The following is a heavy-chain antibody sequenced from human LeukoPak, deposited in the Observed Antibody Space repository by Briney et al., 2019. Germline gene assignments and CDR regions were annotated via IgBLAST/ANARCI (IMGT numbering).Heavy chain of an antibody. J-gene: IGHJ3*02. CDR1: GYSFTSYW. V-gene: IGHV5-51*01. CDR3: ARHLLRYFDWLRPAANAFDI. D-gene: IGHD3-9*01. Sequence: GESPKISCKGSGYSFTSYWIGWVRQMPGKGLEWMGIIYPGDSDTRYSPSFQGQVTISADKSISTAYLQWSSLKASDTAMYYCARHLLRYFDWLRPAANAFDIWGQGTMVTVSS. CDR2: IYPGDSDT.